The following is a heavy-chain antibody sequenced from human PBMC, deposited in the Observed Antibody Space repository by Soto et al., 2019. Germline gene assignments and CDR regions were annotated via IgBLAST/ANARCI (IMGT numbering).Heavy chain of an antibody. D-gene: IGHD3-10*01. J-gene: IGHJ5*02. CDR1: GGSVSSGSYY. V-gene: IGHV4-61*01. CDR2: IYYSGST. CDR3: ARAVLRITMVRGVIPSGPWFDP. Sequence: PSETLSLTCTVSGGSVSSGSYYWSWIRQPPGKGLEWIGYIYYSGSTNYNPSLKSRVTISVDTSKNQFSLKLSSVTAADTAVYYCARAVLRITMVRGVIPSGPWFDPWGQGTLVTVSS.